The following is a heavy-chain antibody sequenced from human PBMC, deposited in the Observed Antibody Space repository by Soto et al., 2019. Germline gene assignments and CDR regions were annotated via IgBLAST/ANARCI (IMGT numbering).Heavy chain of an antibody. CDR2: ISGSGGST. V-gene: IGHV3-23*01. CDR3: AKGHPSSGWFRPEYFQH. CDR1: GFTFSSYA. D-gene: IGHD6-19*01. J-gene: IGHJ1*01. Sequence: GGSLRLSCAASGFTFSSYAMSWVRQAPGKGLEWVSAISGSGGSTYYADSVKGRFTISRDNSKNTLYLQMNSLRAEDTAVYYCAKGHPSSGWFRPEYFQHWGQGTLVTVSS.